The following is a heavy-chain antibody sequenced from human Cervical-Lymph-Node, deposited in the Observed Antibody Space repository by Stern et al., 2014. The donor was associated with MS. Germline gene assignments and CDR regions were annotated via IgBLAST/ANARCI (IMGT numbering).Heavy chain of an antibody. Sequence: DQLVASGAEVKKPGASVKVSCKASGYTFTCYGSSLVRQAPGQAPEMMRWISAYNGNTNYAQKLQGRVTMTTDTSTSTAYMELRSLRSDDTAVYYCARGLLGSENAFDIWGQGTMVTVSS. CDR3: ARGLLGSENAFDI. J-gene: IGHJ3*02. CDR2: ISAYNGNT. CDR1: GYTFTCYG. V-gene: IGHV1-18*01. D-gene: IGHD2-15*01.